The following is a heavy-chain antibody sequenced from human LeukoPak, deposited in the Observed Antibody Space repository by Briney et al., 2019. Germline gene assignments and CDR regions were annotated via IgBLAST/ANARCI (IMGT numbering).Heavy chain of an antibody. CDR2: IWYDGSNK. CDR1: GFTFSSYG. CDR3: AKDSQWLVSGGSGYFDY. V-gene: IGHV3-33*03. Sequence: GGSLRLSCAASGFTFSSYGMHWVRQAPGKGLEWVAVIWYDGSNKYYADSVKGRFTISRDNAKNSLYLQMNSLRAEDTALYYCAKDSQWLVSGGSGYFDYWGQGTLVTVSS. J-gene: IGHJ4*02. D-gene: IGHD6-19*01.